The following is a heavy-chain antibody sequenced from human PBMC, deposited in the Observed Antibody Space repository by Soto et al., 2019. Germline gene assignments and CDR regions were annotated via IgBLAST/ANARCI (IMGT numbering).Heavy chain of an antibody. J-gene: IGHJ2*01. CDR1: GFTFNTYG. Sequence: PGGSLRLSCAASGFTFNTYGMHWVRQAPGKGLEWVAAISYDGINKYYVDSVKGRFTISRDNSKNTLYVQMNSLRAEDTALYYCARSPQPTRGIHWYFDPWGRGILVTVSS. CDR2: ISYDGINK. CDR3: ARSPQPTRGIHWYFDP. D-gene: IGHD1-26*01. V-gene: IGHV3-30*03.